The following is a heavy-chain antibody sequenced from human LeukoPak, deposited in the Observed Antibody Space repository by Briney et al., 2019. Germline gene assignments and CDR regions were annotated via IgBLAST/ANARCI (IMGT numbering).Heavy chain of an antibody. CDR2: ISSSSSTI. J-gene: IGHJ4*02. Sequence: GGSLRLSCAASGFTFSSYSMNWVRQAPGKGLEWVSYISSSSSTIYYADSVKGRFTISRDNAKNSLYLQMNSLRAEDTAVYYCARDTYDYYYDSSAFDYWGQGTLVTVSS. CDR3: ARDTYDYYYDSSAFDY. CDR1: GFTFSSYS. V-gene: IGHV3-48*01. D-gene: IGHD3-22*01.